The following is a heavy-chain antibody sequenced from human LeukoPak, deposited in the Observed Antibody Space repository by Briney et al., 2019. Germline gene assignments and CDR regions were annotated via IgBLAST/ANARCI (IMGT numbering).Heavy chain of an antibody. CDR2: IYYTGTT. V-gene: IGHV4-39*01. D-gene: IGHD2-2*01. CDR3: ARDVSRTSWTWR. J-gene: IGHJ3*01. Sequence: SETLSLTCSVSGGSISDTNYYGAWIRQPPGKGLEWIANIYYTGTTYYNPALKSRVTISVDTSNNQFSLKLSSVTAADTAVYYCARDVSRTSWTWRWGQGTVVTVSS. CDR1: GGSISDTNYY.